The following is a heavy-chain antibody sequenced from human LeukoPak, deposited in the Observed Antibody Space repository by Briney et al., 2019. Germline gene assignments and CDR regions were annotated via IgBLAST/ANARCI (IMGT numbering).Heavy chain of an antibody. Sequence: SETLSLTCTVSGGSLSGHYWSWIRQPPGKRLEWIGYVSYTGRTKYNPSLQSRVTISIHTSKSQFSLQLTSVTSADTAVYSCARLLDNDISGDPDTFDVWGQGTTVIVSS. CDR1: GGSLSGHY. V-gene: IGHV4-59*11. D-gene: IGHD3-22*01. CDR3: ARLLDNDISGDPDTFDV. J-gene: IGHJ3*01. CDR2: VSYTGRT.